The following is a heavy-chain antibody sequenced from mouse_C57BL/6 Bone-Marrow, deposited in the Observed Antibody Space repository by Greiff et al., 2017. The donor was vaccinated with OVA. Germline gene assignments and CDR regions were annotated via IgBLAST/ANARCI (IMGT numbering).Heavy chain of an antibody. D-gene: IGHD1-1*01. CDR2: IYPRSGNT. CDR3: AREGGIYYYGSSYWYFDV. J-gene: IGHJ1*03. CDR1: GYTFTSSG. Sequence: VQLQQSGAELARPGASVKLSCKASGYTFTSSGISWVKQRTGQGLEWIGEIYPRSGNTYYNEKFKGKATLTADKSSSTAYMELRSLTSEDSAVYFCAREGGIYYYGSSYWYFDVWGTGTTVTVSS. V-gene: IGHV1-81*01.